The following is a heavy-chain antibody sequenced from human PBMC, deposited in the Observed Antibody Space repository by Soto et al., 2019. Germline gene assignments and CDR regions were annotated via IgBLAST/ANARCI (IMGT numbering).Heavy chain of an antibody. CDR2: FYPGDSNA. CDR1: GDTFTIYL. J-gene: IGHJ6*02. D-gene: IGHD1-26*01. Sequence: GASLKISCVSSGDTFTIYLVAWVRQMPGKGLEWMGIFYPGDSNARYSPSFQGQVTISADKSINTAYLQWSSLKASDTAIYYCARGVEGGSHFYGMDIWGQGTTVTVSS. V-gene: IGHV5-51*01. CDR3: ARGVEGGSHFYGMDI.